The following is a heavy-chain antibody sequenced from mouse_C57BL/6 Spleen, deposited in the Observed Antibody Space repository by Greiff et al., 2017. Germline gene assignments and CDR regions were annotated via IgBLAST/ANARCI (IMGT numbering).Heavy chain of an antibody. J-gene: IGHJ2*01. CDR1: GYTFTSYW. V-gene: IGHV1-61*01. CDR2: IYPSDSET. D-gene: IGHD2-4*01. CDR3: ARRGYDYLYYFDY. Sequence: QVQLQQPGAELVRPGSSVKLSCKASGYTFTSYWMDWVKQRPGQGLEWIGNIYPSDSETHYNQKFKDKATLTVDKSSSTAYMQLSSLTSVDSAVSYCARRGYDYLYYFDYWGKGTTLTVSS.